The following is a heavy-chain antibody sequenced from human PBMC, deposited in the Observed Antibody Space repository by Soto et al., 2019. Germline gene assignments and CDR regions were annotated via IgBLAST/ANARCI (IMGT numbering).Heavy chain of an antibody. D-gene: IGHD4-17*01. CDR2: INHSGST. CDR1: GGSFSGYY. CDR3: ARGKGYTVTYYYYYMDV. V-gene: IGHV4-34*01. J-gene: IGHJ6*03. Sequence: SETLSLTCAVYGGSFSGYYWSWIRQPPGKGLEWIGEINHSGSTNYNPSLKSRVTISVDTSKNQFSLKLSSVTAADTAVYYCARGKGYTVTYYYYYMDVWGKGTTVTVSS.